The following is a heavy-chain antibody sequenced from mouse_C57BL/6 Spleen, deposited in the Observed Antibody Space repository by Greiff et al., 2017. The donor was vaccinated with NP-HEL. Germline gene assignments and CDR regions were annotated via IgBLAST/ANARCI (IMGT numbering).Heavy chain of an antibody. CDR3: ARTELRSWYFDV. J-gene: IGHJ1*03. CDR1: GFTFSDYG. CDR2: ISSGSSTI. V-gene: IGHV5-17*01. Sequence: EVKLVESGGGLVKPGGSLKLSCAASGFTFSDYGMHWVRQAPEKGLEWVAYISSGSSTIYYADTVKGRFTISRDNAKNTLFLQMTSLRSEDTAMYYCARTELRSWYFDVWGTGTTVTVAS.